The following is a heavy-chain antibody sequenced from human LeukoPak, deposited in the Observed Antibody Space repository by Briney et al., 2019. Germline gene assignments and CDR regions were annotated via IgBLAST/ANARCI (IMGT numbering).Heavy chain of an antibody. CDR2: INHSGST. V-gene: IGHV4-34*01. CDR3: ARGRSMVRGVSRPGNRFDP. Sequence: SETLSLTCAVYGGSFSGYYWSWIRQPPGKGLEWIGEINHSGSTNYNPSLKSRVTISVDTSKNQFSLKLSSVTAADTAVYYCARGRSMVRGVSRPGNRFDPWGQGTLVTVSS. D-gene: IGHD3-10*01. CDR1: GGSFSGYY. J-gene: IGHJ5*02.